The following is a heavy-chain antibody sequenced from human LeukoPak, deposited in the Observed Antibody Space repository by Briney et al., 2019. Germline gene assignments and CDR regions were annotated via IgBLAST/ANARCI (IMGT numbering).Heavy chain of an antibody. J-gene: IGHJ4*02. CDR2: ISYDGSNK. V-gene: IGHV3-30*18. CDR1: GFTFSSYG. CDR3: AKSQRQYYFDY. D-gene: IGHD1-1*01. Sequence: PGGSLRLSCAASGFTFSSYGMHWVRQAPGKGLEWVAVISYDGSNKYYADSVKGRFTISRDNFKNTLYLQMNSLRAEDTAVYYCAKSQRQYYFDYWGQGTLVTVSS.